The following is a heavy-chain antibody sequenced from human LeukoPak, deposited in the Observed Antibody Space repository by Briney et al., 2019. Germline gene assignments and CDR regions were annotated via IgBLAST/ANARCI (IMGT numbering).Heavy chain of an antibody. J-gene: IGHJ4*02. CDR2: ISSSSSTI. CDR3: ALVPMTTVTTIPNY. CDR1: GFTFSSYS. Sequence: PGGSLRLSCAASGFTFSSYSMNWVRQAPGKGLEWVSYISSSSSTIYYADSVKGRFTISRDNAKNSLYLQMNSLKTEDTAVYYCALVPMTTVTTIPNYWGQGTLVTVSS. V-gene: IGHV3-48*01. D-gene: IGHD4-17*01.